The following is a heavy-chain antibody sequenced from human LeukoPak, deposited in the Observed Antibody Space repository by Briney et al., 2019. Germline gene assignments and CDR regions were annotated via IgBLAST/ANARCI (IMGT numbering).Heavy chain of an antibody. D-gene: IGHD6-19*01. J-gene: IGHJ4*02. CDR1: GFTFSSYS. CDR3: AKVGTRQWLTNYFDY. CDR2: ISSSSSYI. V-gene: IGHV3-21*01. Sequence: GGSLRLSCAASGFTFSSYSMNWVRQAPGKGLEWVSSISSSSSYIYYADSVKGRFTISRDNAKNSLYLQMNSLRAEDTAVYYCAKVGTRQWLTNYFDYWGQGTLVTVSS.